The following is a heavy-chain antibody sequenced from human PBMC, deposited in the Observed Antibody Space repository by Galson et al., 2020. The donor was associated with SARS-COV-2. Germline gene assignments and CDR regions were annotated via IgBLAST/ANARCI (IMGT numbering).Heavy chain of an antibody. CDR2: INPSGGGP. CDR3: ARDSQGGNDYKYLLF. CDR1: GYTFTSYY. Sequence: ASVKVSCKASGYTFTSYYIHWVRQAPGQGLEWMGIINPSGGGPTYAQKFQGRVTMTRDTSTSTVYMELSSLRSADTAVYYCARDSQGGNDYKYLLFWGQGTLVTVSS. J-gene: IGHJ4*02. V-gene: IGHV1-46*01. D-gene: IGHD4-4*01.